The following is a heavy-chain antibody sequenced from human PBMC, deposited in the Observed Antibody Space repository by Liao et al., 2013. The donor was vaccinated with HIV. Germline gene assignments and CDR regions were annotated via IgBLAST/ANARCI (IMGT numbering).Heavy chain of an antibody. Sequence: QVQLQQWGAGLLKPSETLSLTCAVYGDTYSGYYWNWVRHLPGKGLEWIGDIDHTGTIEFNPSLQSRVTISVDSSTNRFSLLLTSVTAADTAFYYCTRDVSWDSHYYMDVWGKGTTVTVSS. J-gene: IGHJ6*03. CDR1: GDTYSGYY. D-gene: IGHD6-13*01. CDR2: IDHTGTI. V-gene: IGHV4-34*01. CDR3: TRDVSWDSHYYMDV.